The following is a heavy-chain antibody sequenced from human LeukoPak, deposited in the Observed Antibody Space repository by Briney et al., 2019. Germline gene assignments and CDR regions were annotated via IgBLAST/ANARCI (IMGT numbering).Heavy chain of an antibody. CDR1: GFTFSSYA. CDR3: ANAIAVAGTGFDY. V-gene: IGHV3-23*01. CDR2: ISGSGGST. D-gene: IGHD6-19*01. Sequence: GGSLRLSCAASGFTFSSYAMSWVRQAPGKGLEGVSAISGSGGSTYYADSVKGRFTISRDNSKNTLYLQMNSLRAEDTAVYYCANAIAVAGTGFDYWGQGTLVTVSS. J-gene: IGHJ4*02.